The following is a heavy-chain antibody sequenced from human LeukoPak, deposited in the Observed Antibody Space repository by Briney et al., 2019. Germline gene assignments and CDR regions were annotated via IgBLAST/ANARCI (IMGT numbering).Heavy chain of an antibody. D-gene: IGHD5-18*01. V-gene: IGHV4-34*01. CDR2: INHSGST. J-gene: IGHJ6*02. Sequence: SETLSLTCAVYGGSFSGYYWSWIRQPPGKGLEWIGEINHSGSTNYNLSLKSRVTISVDTSKNQFSLKLSSVTAADTAVYYCARGRIKLQLRGYYYGMDVWGQGTTVTVSS. CDR3: ARGRIKLQLRGYYYGMDV. CDR1: GGSFSGYY.